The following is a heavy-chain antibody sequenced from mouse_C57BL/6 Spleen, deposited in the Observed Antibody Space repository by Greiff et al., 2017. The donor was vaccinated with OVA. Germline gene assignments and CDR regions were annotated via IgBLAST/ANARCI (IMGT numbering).Heavy chain of an antibody. V-gene: IGHV3-6*01. Sequence: ESGPGLVKPSQSLSLTCSVTGYSITSGYYWNWIRQFPGNKLEWMGYISYDGSNNYNPSLKNRIAITRDTSKNQFFLKLNSVTTEDTATYYCARAYYDYEDWFAYWGQGTLVTVSA. J-gene: IGHJ3*01. CDR1: GYSITSGYY. D-gene: IGHD2-4*01. CDR2: ISYDGSN. CDR3: ARAYYDYEDWFAY.